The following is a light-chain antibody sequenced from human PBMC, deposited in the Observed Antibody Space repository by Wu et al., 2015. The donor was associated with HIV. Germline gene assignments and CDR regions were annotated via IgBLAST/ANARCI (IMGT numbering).Light chain of an antibody. Sequence: EIVLTQSPGTLSLSPGERATLSCRASQGVSSTYLAWYQQKLGQAPRLLIYGTSNRATGIPDRFSGSGSGTDFTLTISRLEPEDFAVYYCQQYDTAPRSFGQGTKLEIK. CDR1: QGVSSTY. J-gene: IGKJ2*03. V-gene: IGKV3-20*01. CDR3: QQYDTAPRS. CDR2: GTS.